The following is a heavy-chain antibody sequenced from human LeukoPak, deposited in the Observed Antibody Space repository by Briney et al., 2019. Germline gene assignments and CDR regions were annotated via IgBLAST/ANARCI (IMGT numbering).Heavy chain of an antibody. CDR3: ARDPGEPTPIDY. CDR1: GYTFTSYF. D-gene: IGHD2-21*01. V-gene: IGHV1-2*02. Sequence: ASVTVSFTSSGYTFTSYFIHWVRQAPGQGHEWMGWNNVHTGDTSYAQKFQGRVTMTRDTSINTAYLELRSLRSDDTAVYYCARDPGEPTPIDYWGQGTVVVVSS. CDR2: NNVHTGDT. J-gene: IGHJ4*02.